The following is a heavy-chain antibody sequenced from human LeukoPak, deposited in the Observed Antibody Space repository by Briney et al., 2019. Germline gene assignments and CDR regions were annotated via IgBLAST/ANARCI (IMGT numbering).Heavy chain of an antibody. Sequence: PSETLSLTCTVSGGSISSGSYYWSWIRQPAGKELEWIGRIYTSGSTNYNPSLKSRVTISVDTSKNQFSLKLSSVTAADTAVYYCARYLSSGYYRIDYWGQGTLVTVSS. CDR3: ARYLSSGYYRIDY. J-gene: IGHJ4*02. D-gene: IGHD3-22*01. V-gene: IGHV4-61*02. CDR2: IYTSGST. CDR1: GGSISSGSYY.